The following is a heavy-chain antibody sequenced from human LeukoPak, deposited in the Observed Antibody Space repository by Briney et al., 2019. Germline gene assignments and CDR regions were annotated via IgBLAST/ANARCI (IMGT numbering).Heavy chain of an antibody. J-gene: IGHJ4*02. Sequence: PSETLSLTCVVYGGSFSGDCWNWIRQPPGKGLEWLGKINHSGSTNFNPSLKSRVTISLNTAKHHLSLKLSSVTAADTAVYYCARGLYSDYGVYFFVSCAEGSLVTVSS. CDR1: GGSFSGDC. CDR2: INHSGST. V-gene: IGHV4-34*01. CDR3: ARGLYSDYGVYFFVS. D-gene: IGHD4-11*01.